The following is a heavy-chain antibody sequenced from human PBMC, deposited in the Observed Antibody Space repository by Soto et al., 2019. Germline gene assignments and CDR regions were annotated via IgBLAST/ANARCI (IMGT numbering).Heavy chain of an antibody. Sequence: QVQLVESGGGVVQPGRSLRLSCAASGFTFSSYAMHWVRQAPGKGLEWVAVISYDGSNKYYADSVKGRFTISRDNSKNTLYLQMNSLRAEDTAVYYCARERGNGDFWSGYYTSYYYYGMDVWGQGTTVTVSS. J-gene: IGHJ6*02. CDR1: GFTFSSYA. CDR3: ARERGNGDFWSGYYTSYYYYGMDV. D-gene: IGHD3-3*01. CDR2: ISYDGSNK. V-gene: IGHV3-30-3*01.